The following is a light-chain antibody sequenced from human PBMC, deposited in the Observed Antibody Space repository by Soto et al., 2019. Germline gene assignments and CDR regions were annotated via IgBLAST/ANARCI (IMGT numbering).Light chain of an antibody. CDR1: QSVNSYS. CDR2: GAS. CDR3: QQYGSSPPT. J-gene: IGKJ1*01. Sequence: EIVLTQYPRTLYLSPGERATLSCSASQSVNSYSLALYQRKPGQPPRLLVWGASNRATDIPYRFSGSGSGTDFKLTITNLEPEDFAVYYCQQYGSSPPTVGQGTRVEVK. V-gene: IGKV3-20*01.